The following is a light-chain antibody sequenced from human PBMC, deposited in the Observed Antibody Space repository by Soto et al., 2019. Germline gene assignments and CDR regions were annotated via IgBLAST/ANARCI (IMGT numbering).Light chain of an antibody. Sequence: EIVMTQSPATLSVSPGERATLSCRASQSVSSHLAWYQQKPGQAPRLLIYGASTRATGVPARFSRGGSGTDFTLSVSSLQSEDLAVYYCQQYDDCTGTFGLGTTVEIK. CDR2: GAS. CDR1: QSVSSH. V-gene: IGKV3-15*01. J-gene: IGKJ1*01. CDR3: QQYDDCTGT.